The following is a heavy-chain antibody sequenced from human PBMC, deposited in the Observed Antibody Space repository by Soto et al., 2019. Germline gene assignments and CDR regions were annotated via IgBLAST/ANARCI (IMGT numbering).Heavy chain of an antibody. CDR3: AKRHCSGTSCYHFDY. J-gene: IGHJ4*02. CDR1: GFTFNNYA. V-gene: IGHV3-23*01. Sequence: SLRLSCVASGFTFNNYAMSWVRQAPGKGLEWVSHISDSGSSTYHADSVKGRFTIYRDNSKNTLYMQMNSLRAEDTAVYYCAKRHCSGTSCYHFDYWGQGTPVTV. CDR2: ISDSGSST. D-gene: IGHD2-15*01.